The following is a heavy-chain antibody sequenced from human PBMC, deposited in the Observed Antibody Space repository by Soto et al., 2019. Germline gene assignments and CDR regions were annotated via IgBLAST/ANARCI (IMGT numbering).Heavy chain of an antibody. J-gene: IGHJ4*02. V-gene: IGHV3-72*01. CDR1: GCTFSDYY. Sequence: EVQLVESGGGLVQPGGSLRLSCAGSGCTFSDYYIDWVRQAPGKGLEWVGRSRDKGNSYSTDYAASVKGRFTVSRDASKNSLYLQMNSLKTEDTALYYSTRSITGTTSSDYWGQGTLVTVSS. CDR2: SRDKGNSYST. D-gene: IGHD1-7*01. CDR3: TRSITGTTSSDY.